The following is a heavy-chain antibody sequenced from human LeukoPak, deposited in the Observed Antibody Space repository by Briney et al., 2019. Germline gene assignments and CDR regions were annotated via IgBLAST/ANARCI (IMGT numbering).Heavy chain of an antibody. Sequence: GGSLRLPCAASGFTFSSYEMNWVRQAPGKGLEWVSYISSSGSTIYYADSVKGRFTISRDNAKNSLYLQMSSLRAEDTAVYYCARAGSYSYGVLFDYWGQGTLVTVSS. D-gene: IGHD5-18*01. V-gene: IGHV3-48*03. CDR2: ISSSGSTI. J-gene: IGHJ4*02. CDR1: GFTFSSYE. CDR3: ARAGSYSYGVLFDY.